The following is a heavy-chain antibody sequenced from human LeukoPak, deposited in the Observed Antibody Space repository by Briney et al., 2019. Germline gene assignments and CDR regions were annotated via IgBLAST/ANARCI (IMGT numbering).Heavy chain of an antibody. CDR2: INHSGIT. CDR3: ARGVVGVIEVRVYYVDY. J-gene: IGHJ4*02. D-gene: IGHD3-3*01. CDR1: GGSFSGYD. V-gene: IGHV4-34*01. Sequence: SETLSLTCAVYGGSFSGYDWSWIRQPPGKGLELVGEINHSGITNYNPYLKSRVIMSLDPSKHKFSLQMRSVTDAETALYYCARGVVGVIEVRVYYVDYWGQGTLVTVSS.